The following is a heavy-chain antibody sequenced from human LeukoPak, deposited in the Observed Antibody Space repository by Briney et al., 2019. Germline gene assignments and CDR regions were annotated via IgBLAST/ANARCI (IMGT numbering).Heavy chain of an antibody. J-gene: IGHJ4*02. CDR1: GGTFSSYA. CDR2: IIPIFGTA. Sequence: ASVKVSCKASGGTFSSYAISWVRQAPGQGLEWMGGIIPIFGTANYAQKFQGRVTITADESRSTAYMELSSLRSEDTAVYYCASADTAMVPFDYWGQGTLVTVSS. CDR3: ASADTAMVPFDY. V-gene: IGHV1-69*01. D-gene: IGHD5-18*01.